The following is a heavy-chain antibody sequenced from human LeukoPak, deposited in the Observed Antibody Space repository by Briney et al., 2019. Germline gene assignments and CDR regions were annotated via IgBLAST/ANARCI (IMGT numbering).Heavy chain of an antibody. CDR1: GFTFSSYS. CDR3: AIGVVITTAFDN. Sequence: GGSLRLSCAASGFTFSSYSMNWVRQAPGKGLEWVSSISSSSYIYYADSVKGRFTISRDNAKNSLYLQMNSLRAEDTAVYYCAIGVVITTAFDNWGQGTLVTVSS. CDR2: ISSSSYI. J-gene: IGHJ4*02. D-gene: IGHD3-22*01. V-gene: IGHV3-21*01.